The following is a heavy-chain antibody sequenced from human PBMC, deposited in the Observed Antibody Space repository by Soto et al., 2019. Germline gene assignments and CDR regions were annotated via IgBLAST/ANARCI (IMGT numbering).Heavy chain of an antibody. CDR2: ISSSGSTI. CDR1: GFTFSSYE. D-gene: IGHD3-3*01. J-gene: IGHJ5*02. CDR3: ARDYDFWSGQHPNWFDP. Sequence: GSLRLSCAASGFTFSSYEMNWVRQAPGKGLEWVSYISSSGSTIYYADSVKGRFTISRDNAKNSLYLQMNSLRAEDTAVYYCARDYDFWSGQHPNWFDPWGQGTLVTVSS. V-gene: IGHV3-48*03.